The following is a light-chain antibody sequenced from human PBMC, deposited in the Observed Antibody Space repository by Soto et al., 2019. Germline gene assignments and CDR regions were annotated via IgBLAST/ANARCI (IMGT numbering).Light chain of an antibody. CDR1: QSVTGH. J-gene: IGKJ1*01. Sequence: EVVLTQSPATLSLSPGDRATLSCRASQSVTGHLAWYQQKPGQAPRLLIYDASNRATGIPTRFSGSGSGTDFTLTISSLEPEDFAVYFCQQYNNWPPWTFGQGTKVEFK. V-gene: IGKV3-11*01. CDR3: QQYNNWPPWT. CDR2: DAS.